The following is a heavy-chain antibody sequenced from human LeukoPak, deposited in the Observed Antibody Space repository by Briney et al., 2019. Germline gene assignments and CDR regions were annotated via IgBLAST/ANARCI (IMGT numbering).Heavy chain of an antibody. J-gene: IGHJ4*02. CDR3: ARAPDYGDNDY. CDR1: GFTFSSYW. D-gene: IGHD4-17*01. CDR2: INTDGSST. V-gene: IGHV3-74*01. Sequence: PGGSLRLSCAASGFTFSSYWMHWVRQAPGKGLVWVSRINTDGSSTSYADSVKGRFTISRDNAKNTLYLQMNSLRAEDTAVYYCARAPDYGDNDYWGQGTLVTVSS.